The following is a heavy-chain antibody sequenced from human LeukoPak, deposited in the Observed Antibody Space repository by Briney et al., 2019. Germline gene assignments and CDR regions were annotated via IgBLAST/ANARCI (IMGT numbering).Heavy chain of an antibody. D-gene: IGHD4-11*01. J-gene: IGHJ4*02. Sequence: SETLSLTCAVYGGSFSGYYWSWIRQPPGKGLEWIGEINHSGSTNYNPSLKSRVTISVDTSKNQFSLKPSSVTAADTAVYYCARLTTVTTSLDYWGQGTLVTVSS. CDR1: GGSFSGYY. V-gene: IGHV4-34*01. CDR3: ARLTTVTTSLDY. CDR2: INHSGST.